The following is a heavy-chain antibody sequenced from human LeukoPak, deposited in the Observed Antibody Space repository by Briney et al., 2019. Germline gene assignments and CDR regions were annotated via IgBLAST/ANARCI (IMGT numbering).Heavy chain of an antibody. CDR3: TRQWHPPGDY. J-gene: IGHJ4*02. D-gene: IGHD6-19*01. CDR1: GFTFSYYW. CDR2: INDDGTRT. V-gene: IGHV3-74*01. Sequence: GGSLRLSCAASGFTFSYYWMNWVRQKPGEGPEWLAHINDDGTRTAYAHSVKGRFTISRDNAKNTLYLQMNSLRAEDTAVYYCTRQWHPPGDYWGLGTGVTVS.